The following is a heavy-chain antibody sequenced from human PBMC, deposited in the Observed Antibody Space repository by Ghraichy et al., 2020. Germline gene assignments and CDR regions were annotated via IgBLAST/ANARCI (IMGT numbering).Heavy chain of an antibody. Sequence: GESLNISCAASGFTFSSYSMNWVRQAPGKGLEWVSSISSSSSYIYYADSVKGRFTISRDNAKNSLYLQMNSLRAEDTAVYYCARVPHRFLEWSDAFDIWGQGTMVTVSS. V-gene: IGHV3-21*01. J-gene: IGHJ3*02. CDR1: GFTFSSYS. CDR3: ARVPHRFLEWSDAFDI. D-gene: IGHD3-3*01. CDR2: ISSSSSYI.